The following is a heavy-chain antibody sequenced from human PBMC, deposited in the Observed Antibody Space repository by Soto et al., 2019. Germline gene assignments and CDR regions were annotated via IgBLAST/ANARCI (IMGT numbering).Heavy chain of an antibody. D-gene: IGHD3-22*01. V-gene: IGHV1-69*13. CDR3: TLVVVIINSDFDY. CDR2: IIPIFGTA. J-gene: IGHJ4*02. Sequence: SVKVSCKASGGTFSSYAISWVRQAPGQGLEWMGGIIPIFGTANYAQKFQGRVTITADESTSTAYMELSSLRSEDTAVYYCTLVVVIINSDFDYWGQGTLVTVSS. CDR1: GGTFSSYA.